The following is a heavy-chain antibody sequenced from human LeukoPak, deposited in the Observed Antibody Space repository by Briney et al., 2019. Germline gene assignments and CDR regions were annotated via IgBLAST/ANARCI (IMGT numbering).Heavy chain of an antibody. CDR1: GFTFDDYA. Sequence: PGGSLRLSCAASGFTFDDYAMHWVRQAPGKGLEWVSGISWNSGSIDYADSVKGRFTISRDNSKNTLYLQMNSLRAEDTAVYYCARDPLYYYDSSGYVIKTYYYGTDVWGQGTTVTVSS. D-gene: IGHD3-22*01. V-gene: IGHV3-9*01. J-gene: IGHJ6*02. CDR3: ARDPLYYYDSSGYVIKTYYYGTDV. CDR2: ISWNSGSI.